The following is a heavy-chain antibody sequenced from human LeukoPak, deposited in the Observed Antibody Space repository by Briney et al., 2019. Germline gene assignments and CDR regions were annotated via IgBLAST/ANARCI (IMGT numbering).Heavy chain of an antibody. V-gene: IGHV1-46*01. CDR3: ARDRLQLQS. Sequence: GASVKVSCKASGYTFMSCYMHWVRQAPGQGLEWMGIINPSGGSTVYAQKFQGRVTMTRDMSTSTVYMELSSLRSEDTAVYYCARDRLQLQSWGQGTLVTVSS. D-gene: IGHD1-1*01. CDR1: GYTFMSCY. CDR2: INPSGGST. J-gene: IGHJ5*02.